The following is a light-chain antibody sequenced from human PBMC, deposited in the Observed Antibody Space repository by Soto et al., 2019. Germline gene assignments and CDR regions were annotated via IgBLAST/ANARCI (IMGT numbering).Light chain of an antibody. J-gene: IGKJ2*01. Sequence: DIQMTQSPSTLSASVGDRVTITCRASQSISSWLAWYQQKPGKAPKLLIYDASSLESGVPSRFSGSGSGTEFTRTISRLQPDDFATYYCQQYNSYPYTFGQGTKLEIK. CDR2: DAS. CDR1: QSISSW. CDR3: QQYNSYPYT. V-gene: IGKV1-5*01.